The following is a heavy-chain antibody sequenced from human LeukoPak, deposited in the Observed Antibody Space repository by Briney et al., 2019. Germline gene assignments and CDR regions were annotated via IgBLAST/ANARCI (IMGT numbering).Heavy chain of an antibody. CDR1: GYTFTSYD. J-gene: IGHJ5*02. V-gene: IGHV1-8*01. CDR3: ARGQQLHFTLNWFDP. D-gene: IGHD6-13*01. CDR2: MNPNSGNT. Sequence: GASVKVSCKASGYTFTSYDINWVRQATGQGLEWMGWMNPNSGNTGYAQKFQGRVTMTRYTSISTAYMELSSLRSEDTAVYYCARGQQLHFTLNWFDPWGQGTLVTVSS.